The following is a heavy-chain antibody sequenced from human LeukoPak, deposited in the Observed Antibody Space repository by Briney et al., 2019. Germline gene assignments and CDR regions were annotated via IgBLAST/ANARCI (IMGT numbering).Heavy chain of an antibody. J-gene: IGHJ4*02. V-gene: IGHV3-23*01. CDR3: ARGGYSYGHFDS. CDR2: ITGSGGST. CDR1: GFTFSSYA. D-gene: IGHD5-18*01. Sequence: GGSLRLSCAASGFTFSSYAMSWVRQAPGKGLEWVSAITGSGGSTYYADSVKGRFTISRDNSKNTLYLQMNSLRAEDTAVYYCARGGYSYGHFDSWGQGTLVTASS.